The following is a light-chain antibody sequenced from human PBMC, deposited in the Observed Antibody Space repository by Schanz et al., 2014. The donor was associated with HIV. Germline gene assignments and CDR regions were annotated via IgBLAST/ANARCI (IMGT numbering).Light chain of an antibody. J-gene: IGKJ1*01. V-gene: IGKV3-20*01. Sequence: EIVLTQSPATLSLSPGERATLSCRASQSVSSYLAWYQQKPGQPPRLLIYDADRRATGIPGRFSGSGSGTDFTLTISRLEPEDFAVYYCQQYGGSPTFGQGTRVEIK. CDR2: DAD. CDR3: QQYGGSPT. CDR1: QSVSSY.